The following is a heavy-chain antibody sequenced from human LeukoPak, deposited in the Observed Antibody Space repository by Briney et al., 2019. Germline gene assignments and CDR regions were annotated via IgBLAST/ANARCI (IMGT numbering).Heavy chain of an antibody. CDR3: AKVRYDYGSRGPFDY. CDR1: GFTFSSYG. J-gene: IGHJ4*02. Sequence: QPGGSLRLSCAASGFTFSSYGMHWVRQAPGKGLEWVAVISYDGSNKYYADSVKGRFTISRDNSKNTLYLQMNSLRAEDTAVYYCAKVRYDYGSRGPFDYWGQGTLVTVSS. V-gene: IGHV3-30*18. CDR2: ISYDGSNK. D-gene: IGHD4-17*01.